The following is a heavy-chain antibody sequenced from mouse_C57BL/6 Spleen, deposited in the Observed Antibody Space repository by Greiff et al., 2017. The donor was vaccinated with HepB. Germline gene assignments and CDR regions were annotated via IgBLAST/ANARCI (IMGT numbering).Heavy chain of an antibody. D-gene: IGHD1-1*01. Sequence: VQLQQPVAELVKPGASVKLSCKASGYTFTSYWMHWVKQRPGQGLEWIGMIHPNSGSTNYNEKFKRKATLTVDKSSSTAYMQLSSLTSEDSAVYYCAREGYYGNSSDWYFDVWGTGTTVTVSS. J-gene: IGHJ1*03. CDR1: GYTFTSYW. V-gene: IGHV1-64*01. CDR3: AREGYYGNSSDWYFDV. CDR2: IHPNSGST.